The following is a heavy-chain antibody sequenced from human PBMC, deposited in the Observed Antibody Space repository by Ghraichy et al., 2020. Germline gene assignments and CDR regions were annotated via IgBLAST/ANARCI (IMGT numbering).Heavy chain of an antibody. D-gene: IGHD1-26*01. CDR2: IKSKTDGETT. V-gene: IGHV3-15*01. CDR1: GFTFSNVW. J-gene: IGHJ4*02. Sequence: GGSLRLSCVVSGFTFSNVWMSWVRQAPGKGLEWVGRIKSKTDGETTEYAAPVKGRFTISRDDSKNTLYLQMNSLNTEDTAVYYCTTDSRWELLYNQWGQGTLVTVSS. CDR3: TTDSRWELLYNQ.